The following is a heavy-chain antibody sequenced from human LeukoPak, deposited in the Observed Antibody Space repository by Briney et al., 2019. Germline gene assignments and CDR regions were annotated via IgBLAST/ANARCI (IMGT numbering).Heavy chain of an antibody. J-gene: IGHJ6*02. D-gene: IGHD2-15*01. V-gene: IGHV3-66*01. Sequence: GGSLRLSCAASGFTFSSYAMSWVRQAPGKGLEWVSVIYSGGSTYYSDSVKGRFTISRDNSKNTLYLQMNSLRAEDTAVYYCARDTLGYCSGGSCYDLYYYYYGMDVWGQGTTVTVSS. CDR3: ARDTLGYCSGGSCYDLYYYYYGMDV. CDR2: IYSGGST. CDR1: GFTFSSYA.